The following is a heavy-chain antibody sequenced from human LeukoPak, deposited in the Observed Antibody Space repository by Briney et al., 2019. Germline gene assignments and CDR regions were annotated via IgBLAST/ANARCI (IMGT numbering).Heavy chain of an antibody. CDR3: ARGQWDRFVVVPAAKGARLDY. Sequence: SETLSLTCAVYGGSFSGYYWSWIRQPPGKGLEWIGEINHSGSTDYNPSLKSRVTISVDTSRNQFSLKLSSVTAADTAVYYCARGQWDRFVVVPAAKGARLDYWGQGTLVTVSS. CDR1: GGSFSGYY. CDR2: INHSGST. D-gene: IGHD2-2*01. J-gene: IGHJ4*02. V-gene: IGHV4-34*01.